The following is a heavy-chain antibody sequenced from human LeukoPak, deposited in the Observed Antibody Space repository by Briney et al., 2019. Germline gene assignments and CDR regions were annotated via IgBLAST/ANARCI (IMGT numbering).Heavy chain of an antibody. V-gene: IGHV1-58*02. Sequence: SVKVSCKASGFTFTSSAMQWVRQARGQRLEWIGWIVVGSGNTNYAQKFQERVTITRDMSTSTAYMELSSLRSEDTAVYYCAAELGYSSSWYYLDYWGQGTLVTVSS. J-gene: IGHJ4*02. CDR3: AAELGYSSSWYYLDY. CDR2: IVVGSGNT. D-gene: IGHD6-13*01. CDR1: GFTFTSSA.